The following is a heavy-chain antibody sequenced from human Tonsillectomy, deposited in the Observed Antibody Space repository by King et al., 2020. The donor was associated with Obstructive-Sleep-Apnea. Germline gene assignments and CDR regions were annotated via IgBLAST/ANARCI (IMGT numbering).Heavy chain of an antibody. Sequence: VQLVESGGGLVQPGGSLRLSCAASGFTVSRYWMHWVRQAPGKGLWWVLGIKSDGSSTSSADCVKGRFTISRDNAKNTLYLQMNSLRAEDTAVYYCARELYGDYGVDYWGQGTLVTVSS. D-gene: IGHD4-17*01. J-gene: IGHJ4*02. V-gene: IGHV3-74*01. CDR2: IKSDGSST. CDR1: GFTVSRYW. CDR3: ARELYGDYGVDY.